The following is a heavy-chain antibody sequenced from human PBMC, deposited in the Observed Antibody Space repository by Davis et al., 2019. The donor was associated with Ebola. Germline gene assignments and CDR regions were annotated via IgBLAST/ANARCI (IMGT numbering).Heavy chain of an antibody. J-gene: IGHJ6*02. CDR1: GGSVSSGSYY. CDR2: IYYSGST. V-gene: IGHV4-61*01. D-gene: IGHD6-13*01. Sequence: MPSETLSLTCTVSGGSVSSGSYYWSWIRQPPGKGLEWIGYIYYSGSTNYNPSLKSRVTISVDKSKNQFSLKLSSVTAADTAVYYCARGSYSSSWGAGMDVWGQGTTVTVSS. CDR3: ARGSYSSSWGAGMDV.